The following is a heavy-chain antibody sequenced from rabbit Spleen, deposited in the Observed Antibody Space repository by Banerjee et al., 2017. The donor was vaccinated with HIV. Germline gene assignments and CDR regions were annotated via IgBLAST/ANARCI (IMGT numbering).Heavy chain of an antibody. CDR2: IYVGRGST. CDR3: ARSGHVNGDYIWDL. D-gene: IGHD1-1*01. CDR1: GFTISNYYY. J-gene: IGHJ4*01. Sequence: QEQLEESGGGLVQPEGSLTLTCTASGFTISNYYYMCWVRRAPGKGLEWIGCIYVGRGSTHYANWAKGRVTMYKTSSTTVTLQLTSLTAADTATYFCARSGHVNGDYIWDLWGPGTLVTVS. V-gene: IGHV1S45*01.